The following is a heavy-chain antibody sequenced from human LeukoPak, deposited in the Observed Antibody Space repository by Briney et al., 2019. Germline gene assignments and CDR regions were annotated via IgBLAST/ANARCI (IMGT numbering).Heavy chain of an antibody. CDR2: IRYDGSNK. D-gene: IGHD3-16*01. J-gene: IGHJ3*02. CDR1: GFTFDNYA. CDR3: ANGGPSNDAFDI. V-gene: IGHV3-30*02. Sequence: GGSLRLSCPVSGFTFDNYAMSWVRQAPGKGLEWVAFIRYDGSNKYYADSVKGRFTISRDNSKNTLYLQMNSLRAEDTAVYYCANGGPSNDAFDIWGQGTMVTVSS.